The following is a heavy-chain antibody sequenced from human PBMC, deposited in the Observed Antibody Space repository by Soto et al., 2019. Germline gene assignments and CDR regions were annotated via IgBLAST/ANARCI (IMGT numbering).Heavy chain of an antibody. CDR2: IYYSGST. V-gene: IGHV4-59*01. D-gene: IGHD6-13*01. Sequence: PSETLSLTCTVSGGSFSSYYWSWIRQPPGKGLEWIGYIYYSGSTNYNPSLKSRVTISVDTSKNQFSLKLSSVTAADTAVYYCARDRYSSSWYSSYYYYYGMDVWGQGTTVTVSS. J-gene: IGHJ6*02. CDR1: GGSFSSYY. CDR3: ARDRYSSSWYSSYYYYYGMDV.